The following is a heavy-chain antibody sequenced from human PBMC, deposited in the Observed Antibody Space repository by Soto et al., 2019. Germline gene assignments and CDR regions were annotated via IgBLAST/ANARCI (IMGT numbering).Heavy chain of an antibody. Sequence: GGSLRLSCAASGFTFSSYGMHWVRQAPGKGLEWVALIWYDGSNKYYADSVKGRFTISRDNSKNTLYLQMNSLRAEDTAVYYCARWGMDVWGQVTLATVSS. CDR3: ARWGMDV. V-gene: IGHV3-33*03. CDR1: GFTFSSYG. J-gene: IGHJ4*02. CDR2: IWYDGSNK. D-gene: IGHD2-8*02.